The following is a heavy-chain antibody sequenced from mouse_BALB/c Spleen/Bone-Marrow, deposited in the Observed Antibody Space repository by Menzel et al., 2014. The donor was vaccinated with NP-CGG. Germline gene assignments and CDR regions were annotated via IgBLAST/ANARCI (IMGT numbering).Heavy chain of an antibody. V-gene: IGHV1S34*01. CDR1: DYSFTDYY. CDR3: ARSEGIYYYGSSYAFDY. J-gene: IGHJ4*01. D-gene: IGHD1-1*01. CDR2: ISCYNGAT. Sequence: LVKTGASVKISCKASDYSFTDYYMHWVKQTHGKSLEWIGYISCYNGATSYNQKFKGMVTFTVDTSSSTTYMLFSSLTSEDSAVCCCARSEGIYYYGSSYAFDYWGQGTSVTVSS.